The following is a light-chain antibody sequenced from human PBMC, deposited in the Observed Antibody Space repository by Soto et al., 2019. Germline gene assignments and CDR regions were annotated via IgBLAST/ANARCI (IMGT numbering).Light chain of an antibody. CDR2: DAS. Sequence: DIQMTQSPSSLSASVGDRVTITCQASQDISNYLNWYQQKPGKAPKLLLYDASNLETGVPSRFSGSGSGTDFTFTISSLQPEYIATYYCQQYDNLPYTFGQGTKLEI. CDR1: QDISNY. V-gene: IGKV1-33*01. J-gene: IGKJ2*01. CDR3: QQYDNLPYT.